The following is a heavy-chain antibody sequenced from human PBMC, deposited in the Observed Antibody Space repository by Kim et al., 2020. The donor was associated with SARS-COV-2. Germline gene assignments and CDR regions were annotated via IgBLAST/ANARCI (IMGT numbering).Heavy chain of an antibody. Sequence: GGSLRLSCAASGFTFSSYSMNWVRQAPGKGLEWVSSISSSSSYIYYADSVKGRFTISRDNAKNSLYLQMNSLRAEDTAVYYCARDVQTAPAVGDAFDIWGQGTMVTVSS. D-gene: IGHD5-18*01. CDR1: GFTFSSYS. J-gene: IGHJ3*02. CDR3: ARDVQTAPAVGDAFDI. V-gene: IGHV3-21*01. CDR2: ISSSSSYI.